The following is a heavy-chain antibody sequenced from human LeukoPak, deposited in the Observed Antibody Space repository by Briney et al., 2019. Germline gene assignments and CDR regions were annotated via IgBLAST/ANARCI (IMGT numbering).Heavy chain of an antibody. Sequence: SETLSLTCAVYGGSFSGYYWSWIRQPPGKGLEWIGEINHSGSTNYNPSLKSRVTISVDTSKNQFSLKLSSATAADTAVYYCARSPWYYYGSGSYYNAPKYFDYWGQGTLVTVSS. V-gene: IGHV4-34*01. J-gene: IGHJ4*02. CDR3: ARSPWYYYGSGSYYNAPKYFDY. CDR1: GGSFSGYY. CDR2: INHSGST. D-gene: IGHD3-10*01.